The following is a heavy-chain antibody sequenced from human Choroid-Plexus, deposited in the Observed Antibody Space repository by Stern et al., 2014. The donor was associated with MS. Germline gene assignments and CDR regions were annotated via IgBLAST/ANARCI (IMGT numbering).Heavy chain of an antibody. CDR1: GFTFGSCA. CDR3: AKGRQYLTYFFDH. Sequence: VQLVESGGGVVQPGRPLRPSCVASGFTFGSCAMHWVRQAPGKGLEWVAGVSYDGSNKYYADSVKGRFTISRDNSQNTLYMQMSSLRPEDTAVYYCAKGRQYLTYFFDHWGQGSLVTVSS. D-gene: IGHD2/OR15-2a*01. V-gene: IGHV3-30*18. J-gene: IGHJ5*02. CDR2: VSYDGSNK.